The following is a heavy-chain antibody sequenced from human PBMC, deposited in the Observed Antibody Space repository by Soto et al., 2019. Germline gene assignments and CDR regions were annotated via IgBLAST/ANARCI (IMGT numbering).Heavy chain of an antibody. CDR2: IDPSDSYT. CDR1: GYSFTSYW. J-gene: IGHJ4*02. D-gene: IGHD6-13*01. CDR3: ARQYSSSWYLDY. V-gene: IGHV5-10-1*01. Sequence: GESLKISCKGSGYSFTSYWISWVRQMPGKGLEWMGRIDPSDSYTNYSPSFQGHVTISADKSISTAYLQWSSLKASDTAMYYCARQYSSSWYLDYWGQGTLVTVSS.